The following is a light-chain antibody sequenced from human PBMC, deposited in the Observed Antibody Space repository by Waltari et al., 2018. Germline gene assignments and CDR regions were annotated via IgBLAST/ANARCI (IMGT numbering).Light chain of an antibody. V-gene: IGLV8-61*01. CDR2: TPN. CDR1: SGAVSTSHS. CDR3: LLFVGSATWV. Sequence: QTVVTQEQSFSVSPGGTVTLTCGLSSGAVSTSHSPSWYQQPPGQAPRTLIYTPNSRSSGVPDRFSGSILGNKAALTITGAQADDDSVYYCLLFVGSATWVFGGGTKLTVL. J-gene: IGLJ3*02.